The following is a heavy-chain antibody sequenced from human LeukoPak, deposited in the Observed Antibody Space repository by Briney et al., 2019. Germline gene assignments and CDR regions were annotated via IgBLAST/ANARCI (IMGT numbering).Heavy chain of an antibody. CDR3: ARHYYDFWSGYYSPNWFDP. CDR1: GGSISSSSHY. Sequence: PSETLSLTCTVSGGSISSSSHYWGWIRQPPGKGLEWIGSIYYSGSTYYNPSLKSRVTISVDTSKNQFSLKLSSVTAADTAVYYCARHYYDFWSGYYSPNWFDPWGQGTLVTVSS. V-gene: IGHV4-39*01. CDR2: IYYSGST. J-gene: IGHJ5*02. D-gene: IGHD3-3*01.